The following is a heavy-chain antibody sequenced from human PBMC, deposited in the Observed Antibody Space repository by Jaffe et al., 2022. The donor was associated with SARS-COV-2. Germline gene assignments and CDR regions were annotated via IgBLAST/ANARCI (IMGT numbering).Heavy chain of an antibody. J-gene: IGHJ4*02. CDR1: GFTFSSYW. CDR3: GRGAYSGSYYRSGIDY. CDR2: INSDGSST. D-gene: IGHD1-26*01. V-gene: IGHV3-74*01. Sequence: EVQLVESGGGLVQPGGSLRLSCAASGFTFSSYWMHWVRQAPGKGLVWVSRINSDGSSTSYADSVKGRFTISRDNAKNTLYLQMNSLRAEDTAVYYCGRGAYSGSYYRSGIDYWGQGTLVTVSS.